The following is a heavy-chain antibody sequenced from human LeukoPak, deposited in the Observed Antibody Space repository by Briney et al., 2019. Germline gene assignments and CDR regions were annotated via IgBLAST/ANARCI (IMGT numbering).Heavy chain of an antibody. CDR3: VKRLGLPLYFVY. V-gene: IGHV3-64D*06. CDR2: IDSRGNT. D-gene: IGHD5-18*01. CDR1: GFTFSSYP. Sequence: GGSPRLSCSASGFTFSSYPMHWVRQAPGKGLEYVSAIDSRGNTYYADSVKGRFTISRDNSKNTLYLQMSSLRSEDTAVYYCVKRLGLPLYFVYWGQGTPVTVSS. J-gene: IGHJ4*02.